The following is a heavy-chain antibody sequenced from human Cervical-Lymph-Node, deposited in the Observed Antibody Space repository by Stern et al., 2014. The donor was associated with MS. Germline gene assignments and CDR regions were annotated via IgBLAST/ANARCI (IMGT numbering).Heavy chain of an antibody. V-gene: IGHV2-5*01. CDR3: YMDPMY. J-gene: IGHJ4*02. Sequence: QVTLKESGPPLVKPTQTLTLTCTFSGFSLTTSGVGLGWVRQPPGKALEWLALIYWNDDKRYSPSMKSRLTITKDTSKNQVVLKMTPMDPVDTATYYGYMDPMYWGQGTLITVSS. D-gene: IGHD2-2*03. CDR2: IYWNDDK. CDR1: GFSLTTSGVG.